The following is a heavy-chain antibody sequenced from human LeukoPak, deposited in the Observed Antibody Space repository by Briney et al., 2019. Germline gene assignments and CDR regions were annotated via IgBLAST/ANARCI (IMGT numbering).Heavy chain of an antibody. CDR3: ARGIVATTAFDY. CDR1: GFTFSSYS. D-gene: IGHD5-12*01. Sequence: GSLRLSCAASGFTFSSYSMNWVRQAPGKGLEWVSSISTTSSHIYYADSVKGRFTISRDNAKNSLYLQMNRLRAGDMAVYYCARGIVATTAFDYWGQGTLVTVSS. J-gene: IGHJ4*02. V-gene: IGHV3-21*01. CDR2: ISTTSSHI.